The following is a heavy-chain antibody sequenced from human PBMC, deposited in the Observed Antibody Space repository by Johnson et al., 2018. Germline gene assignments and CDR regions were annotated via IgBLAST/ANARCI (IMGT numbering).Heavy chain of an antibody. Sequence: QLVESGGGLVQPGGSLRLSCAASGFSFSYYDMHWVRQVTGKGLEWVSGIGTAADTYYAGSGKGRFTIARENAKNSLYPQMNSLRAGDTAVYCCARSRGGWNYYDSRGYYHPTGYFMDVWGKGTTVIVSS. CDR1: GFSFSYYD. CDR3: ARSRGGWNYYDSRGYYHPTGYFMDV. D-gene: IGHD3-22*01. V-gene: IGHV3-13*01. J-gene: IGHJ6*03. CDR2: IGTAADT.